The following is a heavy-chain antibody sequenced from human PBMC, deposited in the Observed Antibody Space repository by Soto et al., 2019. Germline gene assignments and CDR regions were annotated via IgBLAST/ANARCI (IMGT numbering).Heavy chain of an antibody. CDR1: GGSISSGGYY. Sequence: QVQLQESGPGLVKPSQTLSLTCTVSGGSISSGGYYWSWIRQHPGKGLEWIGDIYYSGSTYYNPSIKRRITRSVDTSKNQFSLKLSSVTAADTAVYYCATSGYSYGYVDYWGQGTLVTVSS. J-gene: IGHJ4*02. V-gene: IGHV4-31*03. CDR3: ATSGYSYGYVDY. CDR2: IYYSGST. D-gene: IGHD5-18*01.